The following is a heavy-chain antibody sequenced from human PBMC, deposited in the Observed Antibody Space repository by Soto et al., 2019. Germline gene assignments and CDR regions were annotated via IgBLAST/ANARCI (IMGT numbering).Heavy chain of an antibody. CDR3: ARDPGRDCDFWSGYSPYYYYGMDV. J-gene: IGHJ6*02. CDR1: GGSISSYY. CDR2: IYYSGST. V-gene: IGHV4-59*01. Sequence: SETLSLTCTVSGGSISSYYWSWIRQPPGKGLEWIGYIYYSGSTNYNPSLKSRVTISVDTSKNQFSLKLSSVTAADTAVYYCARDPGRDCDFWSGYSPYYYYGMDVWGQGTTVTVSS. D-gene: IGHD3-3*01.